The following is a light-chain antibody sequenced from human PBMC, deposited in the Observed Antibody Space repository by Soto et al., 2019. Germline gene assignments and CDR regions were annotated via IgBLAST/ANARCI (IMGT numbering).Light chain of an antibody. CDR2: AAS. CDR3: QQYGSSRTWT. Sequence: DIQMTQSPSSLSASVGDRVTITCRASQSISINLSWYQQKPGKAPQLLIYAASSLQSGVPSRFSGGGSGTDFTLTITSLQPEDFAFYYCQQYGSSRTWTFGQGTKVEIK. CDR1: QSISIN. J-gene: IGKJ1*01. V-gene: IGKV1-39*01.